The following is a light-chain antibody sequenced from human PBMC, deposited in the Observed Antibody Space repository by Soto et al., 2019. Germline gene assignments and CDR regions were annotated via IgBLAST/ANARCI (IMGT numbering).Light chain of an antibody. V-gene: IGLV2-14*01. CDR3: SSYTTSSTDV. CDR1: SSDVGGYNY. CDR2: EVS. J-gene: IGLJ1*01. Sequence: QSVLTQPASVSGSPGQSITISCTGTSSDVGGYNYVSWYQQHPGKAPKLMIYEVSYRPSGVSNRFSASKSGNTASLTISGLQAEDEADYYCSSYTTSSTDVFGTGTKLTVL.